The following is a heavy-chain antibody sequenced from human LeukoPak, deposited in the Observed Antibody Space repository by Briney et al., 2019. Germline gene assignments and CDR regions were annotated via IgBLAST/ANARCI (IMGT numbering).Heavy chain of an antibody. CDR3: ARDYVRSGYYYWFDP. V-gene: IGHV4-59*01. CDR1: GGSISSYY. CDR2: IYYSGST. Sequence: SETLSLTCTVSGGSISSYYWSWIRQPPGKGLEWIGHIYYSGSTNYNPSLKSRVTISVDTSKNQFSLKLSSVTAADTAVYYCARDYVRSGYYYWFDPWGQGTLVTVSS. J-gene: IGHJ5*02. D-gene: IGHD3-22*01.